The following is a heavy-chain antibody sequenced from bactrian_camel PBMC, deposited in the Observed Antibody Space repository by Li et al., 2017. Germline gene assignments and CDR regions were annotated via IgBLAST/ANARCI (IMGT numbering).Heavy chain of an antibody. D-gene: IGHD6*01. J-gene: IGHJ4*01. Sequence: HVQLVESGGGSVQDGGSLRLSCTISGGTFGATDMGWYRQAPGNECDLVTSITYDGTTYYAESVKGRFTISKDYADNTLYLQMNSLKVEDTAMYYCAVHRNIRWDCPTSSGGGWYSPGSYNYWGQGTQVTVS. CDR3: AVHRNIRWDCPTSSGGGWYSPGSYNY. CDR2: ITYDGTT. V-gene: IGHV3S55*01. CDR1: GGTFGATD.